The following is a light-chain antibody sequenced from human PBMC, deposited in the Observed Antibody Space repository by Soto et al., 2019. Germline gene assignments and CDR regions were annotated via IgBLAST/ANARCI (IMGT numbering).Light chain of an antibody. CDR3: ASYTTSTTQV. V-gene: IGLV2-14*01. J-gene: IGLJ3*02. CDR2: AAS. CDR1: SSDIGRFDY. Sequence: QSALTQPVSVSPSPGQSITISCAGTSSDIGRFDYVSWYQHHPGNAPKLVISAASRRSSGISDRFSGSKSGNTATLTISGLQAEDEADYYCASYTTSTTQVFGGGTKLTVL.